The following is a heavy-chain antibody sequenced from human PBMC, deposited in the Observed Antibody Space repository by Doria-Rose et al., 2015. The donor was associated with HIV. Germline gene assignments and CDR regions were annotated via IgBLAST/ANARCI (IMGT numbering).Heavy chain of an antibody. CDR3: ARDMVQGVISTLPLAY. CDR2: INAGNGNT. CDR1: KYTFTDYA. V-gene: IGHV1-3*01. J-gene: IGHJ4*02. Sequence: VQLVQSGAEAKKPGASVKVSCKASKYTFTDYAIHWVRQAPGQRLEWMGWINAGNGNTQSSQRFQDRVTITSDASASTAYMELSSLRSEDTAVYYCARDMVQGVISTLPLAYWGQGTLVTVSS. D-gene: IGHD3-10*01.